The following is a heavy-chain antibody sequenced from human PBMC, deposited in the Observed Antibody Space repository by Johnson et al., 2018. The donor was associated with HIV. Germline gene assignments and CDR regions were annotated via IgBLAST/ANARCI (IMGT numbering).Heavy chain of an antibody. CDR1: GFTFDDYA. D-gene: IGHD2-21*01. Sequence: VQLVESGGGLVQPGGSLRLSCAVSGFTFDDYAMHWVRQAPGKGLEWVAVISYDESNKYYADSVKGRFTVSRDNSKNTLYLQMDSLRAEDTAVYYCAILGWGAFDIWGQGTMVTVSS. J-gene: IGHJ3*02. CDR3: AILGWGAFDI. V-gene: IGHV3-30*03. CDR2: ISYDESNK.